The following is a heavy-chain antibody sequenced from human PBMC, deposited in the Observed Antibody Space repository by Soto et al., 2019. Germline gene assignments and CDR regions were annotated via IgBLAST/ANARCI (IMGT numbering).Heavy chain of an antibody. CDR3: ARSDVVLVDHFDY. J-gene: IGHJ4*02. CDR2: INHSGST. D-gene: IGHD2-15*01. Sequence: PSETLSLTCAVYGGSFSGYYWSWIRQPPGKGLEWIGEINHSGSTNYNPSLKSRVTISVDTSKNQFSLKLSSVTAADTAVYYCARSDVVLVDHFDYWGQGTLVTVSS. V-gene: IGHV4-34*01. CDR1: GGSFSGYY.